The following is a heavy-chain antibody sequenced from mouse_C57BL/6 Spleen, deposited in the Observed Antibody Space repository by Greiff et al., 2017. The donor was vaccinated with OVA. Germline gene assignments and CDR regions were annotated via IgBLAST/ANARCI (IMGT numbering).Heavy chain of an antibody. CDR2: INPYNGGT. J-gene: IGHJ2*01. Sequence: EVKLQESGPVLVKPGASVKMSCKASGYTFTDYYMNWVKQSHGKSLEWIGVINPYNGGTSYNQKFKGKATLTVDKSSSTAYMELNSLTSEDAAVYYCARRFYYDDYWGQGTTLTVSS. V-gene: IGHV1-19*01. CDR3: ARRFYYDDY. D-gene: IGHD1-1*01. CDR1: GYTFTDYY.